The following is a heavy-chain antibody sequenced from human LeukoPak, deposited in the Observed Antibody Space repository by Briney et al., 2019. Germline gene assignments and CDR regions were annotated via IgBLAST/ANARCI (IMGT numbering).Heavy chain of an antibody. Sequence: ASVKVSCKASGYTFTTYGISWVRQATGHGLEWMGWISTFNGHTNYAQSRQDRVTMTTDTSTSTVYMELSSLISDDTAVYYCARVDTVNYYYYMDVWGKGTPVTVSS. CDR2: ISTFNGHT. J-gene: IGHJ6*03. D-gene: IGHD5-18*01. CDR1: GYTFTTYG. CDR3: ARVDTVNYYYYMDV. V-gene: IGHV1-18*01.